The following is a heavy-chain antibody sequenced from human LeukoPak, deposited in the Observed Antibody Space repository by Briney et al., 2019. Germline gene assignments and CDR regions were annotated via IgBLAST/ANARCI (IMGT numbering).Heavy chain of an antibody. CDR3: ARGLGGYGY. V-gene: IGHV1-69*04. CDR1: GGTFSSYA. D-gene: IGHD3-22*01. J-gene: IGHJ4*02. CDR2: IIPILGIA. Sequence: ASVKVSCKASGGTFSSYAISWVRQAPGQGLEWMGRIIPILGIANYAQKFQGRVTITADKPTSTAYMELSSLRSEDTAVYYCARGLGGYGYWGQGTLVTVSS.